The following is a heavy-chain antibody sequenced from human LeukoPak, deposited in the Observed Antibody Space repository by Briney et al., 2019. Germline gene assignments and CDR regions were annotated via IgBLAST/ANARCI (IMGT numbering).Heavy chain of an antibody. CDR2: IYSGGST. CDR3: ATAAYDTGSYIVNHDY. V-gene: IGHV3-53*01. D-gene: IGHD3-22*01. Sequence: GGSLRLSCAASGFTVSSNYMSWVRQAPGKGLEWVSVIYSGGSTYYADSVKGRFTISRDNSKNTLYLQMSSLRAEDTAMYYCATAAYDTGSYIVNHDYWGQGTLVTVSS. CDR1: GFTVSSNY. J-gene: IGHJ4*02.